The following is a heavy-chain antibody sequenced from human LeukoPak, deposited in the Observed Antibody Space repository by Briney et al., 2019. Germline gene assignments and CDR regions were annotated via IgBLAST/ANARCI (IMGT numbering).Heavy chain of an antibody. Sequence: GGSLRLSCAASGFTFSDYYMSWIRQAPGKGLEWVSVIYSGGSTYYADSVKGRFTISRDNSKNTLYLQMNSLRAEDTAVYYCARSMAYGAFDIWGQGTMVTVSS. D-gene: IGHD5-24*01. J-gene: IGHJ3*02. V-gene: IGHV3-66*01. CDR3: ARSMAYGAFDI. CDR2: IYSGGST. CDR1: GFTFSDYY.